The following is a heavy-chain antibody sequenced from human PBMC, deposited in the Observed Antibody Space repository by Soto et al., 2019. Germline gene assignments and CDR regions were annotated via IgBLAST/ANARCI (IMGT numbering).Heavy chain of an antibody. Sequence: QVQLVQSGAEVKKPGSSVKISCKDSGDNYGGYAISWLRQAPGQEPEWMATLITFFGTTQYAQKFQGRLTITAGDSANSVFMDLTGLTSEDTAVYYCARDDYGATFQHWGQGTLVSVSS. V-gene: IGHV1-69*15. CDR3: ARDDYGATFQH. D-gene: IGHD4-17*01. J-gene: IGHJ1*01. CDR2: LITFFGTT. CDR1: GDNYGGYA.